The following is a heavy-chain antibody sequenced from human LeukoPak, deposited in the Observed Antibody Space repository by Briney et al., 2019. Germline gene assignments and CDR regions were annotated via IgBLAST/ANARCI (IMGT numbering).Heavy chain of an antibody. J-gene: IGHJ6*02. D-gene: IGHD3-10*01. CDR1: GFTFSSYS. CDR3: ARHTGPYYGSGSYGLDV. V-gene: IGHV3-21*01. CDR2: ISSSGTSI. Sequence: GGSLRLSCAASGFTFSSYSMNWVRQAPGKGLEWVSSISSSGTSIYYADSVKGRFTISRDNAKNSLYLQMNSLRAEDKAVYYCARHTGPYYGSGSYGLDVWGQGTTVTVSS.